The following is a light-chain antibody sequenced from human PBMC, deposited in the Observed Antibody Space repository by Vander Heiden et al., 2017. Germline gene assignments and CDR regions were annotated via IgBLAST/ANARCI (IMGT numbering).Light chain of an antibody. CDR1: QSISQW. J-gene: IGKJ1*01. CDR2: DVS. V-gene: IGKV1-5*01. CDR3: QQYNSYSRT. Sequence: DIQMTQSPSTLSASVGDRVTITCRASQSISQWLAWYQQKPGRAPKLLIYDVSSLESGVPSRFSGSGSGTEFTLTISSLQPDDFATYYCQQYNSYSRTFGQGTKVEFK.